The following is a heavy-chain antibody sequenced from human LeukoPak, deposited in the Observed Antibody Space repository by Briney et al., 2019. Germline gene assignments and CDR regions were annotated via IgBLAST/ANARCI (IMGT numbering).Heavy chain of an antibody. V-gene: IGHV4-59*01. CDR3: ARVPIAARPLVFDY. CDR1: GGSISSYY. Sequence: IPSETLSLTCTVSGGSISSYYWSWVRQPPGKGLEWVGYIYYSGRTTFNPSLKRLVTISLDTSKNQFSLKLSSVTAADTAVYYCARVPIAARPLVFDYWGQGTLVTVSS. D-gene: IGHD6-6*01. CDR2: IYYSGRT. J-gene: IGHJ4*02.